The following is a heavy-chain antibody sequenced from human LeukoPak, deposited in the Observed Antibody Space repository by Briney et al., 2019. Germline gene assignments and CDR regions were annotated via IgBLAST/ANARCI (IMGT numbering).Heavy chain of an antibody. CDR1: GGSISSYY. Sequence: SETLSLTCTVSGGSISSYYWSWIRQPPGKGLEWIGYIYYSGSTNYNPSLKSRVTISVDTSKNQFSLKLSSVTAADTAVYYCARTYYDFWSGYQSYGMDVWGQGTTVTVSS. CDR2: IYYSGST. J-gene: IGHJ6*02. V-gene: IGHV4-59*01. D-gene: IGHD3-3*01. CDR3: ARTYYDFWSGYQSYGMDV.